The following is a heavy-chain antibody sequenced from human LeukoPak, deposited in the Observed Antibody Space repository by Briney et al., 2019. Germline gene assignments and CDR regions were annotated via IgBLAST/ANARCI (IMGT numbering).Heavy chain of an antibody. CDR2: IIPILGIA. D-gene: IGHD6-13*01. V-gene: IGHV1-69*04. CDR3: ARRVEQQLTLDY. Sequence: VASVKVSCKASGGTFSSYAISWVRQAPGQGLEWMGRIIPILGIANYAQKFQGRVTITADKSTSTAYMELSRLRSDDTAVYYCARRVEQQLTLDYWGQGTLVTVSS. J-gene: IGHJ4*02. CDR1: GGTFSSYA.